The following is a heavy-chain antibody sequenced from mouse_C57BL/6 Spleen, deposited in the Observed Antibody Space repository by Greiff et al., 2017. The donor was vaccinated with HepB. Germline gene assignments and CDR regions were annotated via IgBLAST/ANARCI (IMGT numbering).Heavy chain of an antibody. CDR3: AREGYYGNPGWFDY. D-gene: IGHD2-1*01. CDR2: ISDGGSYT. J-gene: IGHJ2*01. Sequence: EVKLVESGGGLVKPGGSLKLSCAASGFTFSSYAMSWVRQTPEKRLEWVATISDGGSYTYYPDNVKGRFTISRDNAKNNLYLQMSQLKSEETAMYYCAREGYYGNPGWFDYWGQGTTLTVSS. V-gene: IGHV5-4*01. CDR1: GFTFSSYA.